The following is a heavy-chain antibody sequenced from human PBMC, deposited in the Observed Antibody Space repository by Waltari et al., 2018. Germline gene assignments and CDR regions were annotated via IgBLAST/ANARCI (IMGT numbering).Heavy chain of an antibody. D-gene: IGHD1-26*01. V-gene: IGHV3-74*01. CDR1: GFTFSSYW. J-gene: IGHJ4*02. CDR3: ARVEVGMDLDY. Sequence: EVQLVESGGGLVQPGGSVRLSCAASGFTFSSYWMHWFRQAPGKGLVWVSRINSDGSSTSYADSVKGRFTISRDNAKNTLYLQMNSLRAEDTAVYYCARVEVGMDLDYWGQGTLVTVSS. CDR2: INSDGSST.